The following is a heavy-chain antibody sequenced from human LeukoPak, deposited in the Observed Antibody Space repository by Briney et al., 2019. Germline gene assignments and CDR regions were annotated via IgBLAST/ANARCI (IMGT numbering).Heavy chain of an antibody. V-gene: IGHV4-59*01. J-gene: IGHJ4*02. CDR1: GGSISSYY. CDR2: IYYSGST. CDR3: ARGTAWREFDY. Sequence: PSETLSLTCTVSGGSISSYYWSWIRQPPGKGLEWIGYIYYSGSTNYNPSLKSRVTISVDTSKNQFSLKLSSVTAADTAVYYCARGTAWREFDYWGQGTLVTVSS.